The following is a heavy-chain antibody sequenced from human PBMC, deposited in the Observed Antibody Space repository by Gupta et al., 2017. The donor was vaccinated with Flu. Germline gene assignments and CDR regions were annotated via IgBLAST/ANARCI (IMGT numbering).Heavy chain of an antibody. CDR2: IGTAADT. J-gene: IGHJ4*02. D-gene: IGHD4-11*01. CDR1: GFPFSTYD. Sequence: EVQLVESGGGLVQPGGSMKLSCAASGFPFSTYDMHCVRQSPGKGLEWVSAIGTAADTFYPGSVEGRFTISRENAKSSLYLHMSSLTVGDTAVYYCVRGLGADYTAWGYFDYWGPGIFVTVSS. CDR3: VRGLGADYTAWGYFDY. V-gene: IGHV3-13*01.